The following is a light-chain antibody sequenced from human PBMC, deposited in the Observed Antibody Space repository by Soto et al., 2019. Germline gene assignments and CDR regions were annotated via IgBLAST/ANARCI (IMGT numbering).Light chain of an antibody. J-gene: IGKJ1*01. Sequence: IVVTQSPLSLPVILGEPASISCRSSQSLLHSNGFDYLDWYLQRPGQSPQLLIYMASSRASGVPDRFSGSGSGTEFTLKISRVEAEDVGVYYCMQAVETPWSFGQGTKVDIK. V-gene: IGKV2-28*01. CDR1: QSLLHSNGFDY. CDR3: MQAVETPWS. CDR2: MAS.